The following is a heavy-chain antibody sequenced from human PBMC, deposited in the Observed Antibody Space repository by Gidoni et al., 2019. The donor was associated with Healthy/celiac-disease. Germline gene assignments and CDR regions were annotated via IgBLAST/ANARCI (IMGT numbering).Heavy chain of an antibody. V-gene: IGHV3-53*01. CDR1: GFTVSSNY. J-gene: IGHJ4*02. CDR2: IYSGGST. Sequence: EVQLVESGGGLIQPGGSLRLSCAASGFTVSSNYMSWVRQAPGKGLEWVSVIYSGGSTYYADSVKGRFTISRDNSKNTLYLQMNSLRAEDTAVYYCARANYYDSSGIDYWGQGTLVTVSS. D-gene: IGHD3-22*01. CDR3: ARANYYDSSGIDY.